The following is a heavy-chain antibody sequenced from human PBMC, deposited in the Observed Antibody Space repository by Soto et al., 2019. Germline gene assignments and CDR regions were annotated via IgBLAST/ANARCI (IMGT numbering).Heavy chain of an antibody. D-gene: IGHD3-10*01. CDR1: GFTFSNYW. V-gene: IGHV3-74*03. CDR2: INRDGTTS. CDR3: VRLLDVDY. J-gene: IGHJ4*02. Sequence: EMQLVESGGGLVEPGGSLRLSCAASGFTFSNYWMHWVRQAPGKGLVWISRINRDGTTSEYADSVKGRFTISRDNAKNVLYLQMNSLRAEDTAIYYCVRLLDVDYWGQGTLVTVSS.